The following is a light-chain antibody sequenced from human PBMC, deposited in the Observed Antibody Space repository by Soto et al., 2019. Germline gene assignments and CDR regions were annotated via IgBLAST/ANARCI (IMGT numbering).Light chain of an antibody. CDR1: QGIRND. V-gene: IGKV1-6*02. Sequence: AIQMTQSPSSLSASVGDRVTITCRASQGIRNDLGWYQQKPGKGPKLLIYAASSLHSGVPSRLSGSGSGTDFTLTIGSLQPEAFATYSCLQDYNYPPLTFGRGTKVEIK. CDR2: AAS. CDR3: LQDYNYPPLT. J-gene: IGKJ4*01.